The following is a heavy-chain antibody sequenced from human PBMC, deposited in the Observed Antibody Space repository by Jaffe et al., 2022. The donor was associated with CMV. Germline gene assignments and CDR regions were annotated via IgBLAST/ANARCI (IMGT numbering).Heavy chain of an antibody. CDR3: ARDFSSQLLPSPMDV. CDR2: IWYDGSNK. D-gene: IGHD2-2*01. Sequence: QVQLVESGGGVVQPGRSLRLSCAASGFTFSSYGMHWVRQAPGKGLEWVAVIWYDGSNKYYADSVKGRFTISRDNSKNTLYLQMNSLRAEDTAVYYCARDFSSQLLPSPMDVWGKGTTVTVSS. V-gene: IGHV3-33*08. CDR1: GFTFSSYG. J-gene: IGHJ6*04.